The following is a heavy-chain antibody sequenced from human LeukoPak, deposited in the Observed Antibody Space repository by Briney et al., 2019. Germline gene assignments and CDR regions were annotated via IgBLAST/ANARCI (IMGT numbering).Heavy chain of an antibody. CDR3: ARHGGHDYSNYAWFDP. J-gene: IGHJ5*02. D-gene: IGHD4-11*01. CDR1: GGSISTYY. CDR2: IYSSGGT. Sequence: SETLSLTCTVSGGSISTYYWSWIRQPPGKGLEWIGYIYSSGGTNYNPSLKGRVTISVDTSKNQFSLKLSSVTAADTAVYYCARHGGHDYSNYAWFDPWGQGILVTVSS. V-gene: IGHV4-4*09.